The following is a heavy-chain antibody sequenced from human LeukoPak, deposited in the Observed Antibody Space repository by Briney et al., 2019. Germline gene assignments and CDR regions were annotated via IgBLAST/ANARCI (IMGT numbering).Heavy chain of an antibody. D-gene: IGHD3-10*01. Sequence: GGSLRLSCAASGFTFSSYAMHWVRQAPGKGLEWVAVISYDGSNKYYADSVKGRFTISRDNSKNTLYLQMNSLRAEDTAVYYCARDGIPMVTSRFDYWGQGTLVTVSS. J-gene: IGHJ4*02. CDR2: ISYDGSNK. CDR1: GFTFSSYA. V-gene: IGHV3-30*04. CDR3: ARDGIPMVTSRFDY.